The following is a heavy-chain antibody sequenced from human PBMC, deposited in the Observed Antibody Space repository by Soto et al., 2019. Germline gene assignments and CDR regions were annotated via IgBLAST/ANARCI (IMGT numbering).Heavy chain of an antibody. CDR3: ARDRGYSSYDY. V-gene: IGHV3-7*01. Sequence: EVQLVESGGGLVQPGGSLRLSCAASGFTFSSSWMNWVRQAPGKGLEWVAGIKEDGSEKYSVDIVKGRFTISRDNVENSLYLQMNSLRGEDSAVYYCARDRGYSSYDYWGLGTLVTVSS. CDR2: IKEDGSEK. CDR1: GFTFSSSW. J-gene: IGHJ4*02. D-gene: IGHD5-18*01.